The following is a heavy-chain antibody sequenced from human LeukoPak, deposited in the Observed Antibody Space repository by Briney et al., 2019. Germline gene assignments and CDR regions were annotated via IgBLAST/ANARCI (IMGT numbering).Heavy chain of an antibody. D-gene: IGHD1-14*01. CDR1: GFTFSSYW. CDR3: AREIPGSNYYYYYYMDV. CDR2: IKQDGSEK. V-gene: IGHV3-7*01. J-gene: IGHJ6*03. Sequence: PGGSLRLSCAASGFTFSSYWMSWVRQAPGKGLEWVANIKQDGSEKYYVDSVKGRFTISRDNAKNSLYLQMNSLRAEGTAVYYCAREIPGSNYYYYYYMDVWGKGTTVTVSS.